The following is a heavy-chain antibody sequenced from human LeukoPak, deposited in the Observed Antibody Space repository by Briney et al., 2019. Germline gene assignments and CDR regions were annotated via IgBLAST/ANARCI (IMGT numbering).Heavy chain of an antibody. Sequence: PSETLSLTCTVSGGSISSYYWSWIRQPAGKGLEWIGRIYTSGSTNYNPSLKSRVTMSVDTSKNQFSLKLGSVTAADTAVYYCARARRSELRYFDWLPDYWGQGTLVTVSS. V-gene: IGHV4-4*07. CDR1: GGSISSYY. CDR2: IYTSGST. D-gene: IGHD3-9*01. CDR3: ARARRSELRYFDWLPDY. J-gene: IGHJ4*02.